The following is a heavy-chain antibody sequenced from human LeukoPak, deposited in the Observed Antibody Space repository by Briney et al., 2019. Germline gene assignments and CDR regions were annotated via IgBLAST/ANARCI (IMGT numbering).Heavy chain of an antibody. Sequence: PSETLSLTCTVSDGSISSYYWSWIRQPAGKGLEWIGRIYTSGSTNYNPSLKSRVTMSVDTSKNQFSLKLSSVTAADTAVYYCARAPSLGVVAHNAFDIWGQGTMVTVSS. J-gene: IGHJ3*02. CDR2: IYTSGST. CDR3: ARAPSLGVVAHNAFDI. D-gene: IGHD2-15*01. CDR1: DGSISSYY. V-gene: IGHV4-4*07.